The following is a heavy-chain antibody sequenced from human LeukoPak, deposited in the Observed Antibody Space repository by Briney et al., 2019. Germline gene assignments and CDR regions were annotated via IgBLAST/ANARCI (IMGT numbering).Heavy chain of an antibody. CDR2: IRGGGTSE. V-gene: IGHV3-23*01. D-gene: IGHD4-17*01. CDR3: ARDPNGDYIGAFDM. J-gene: IGHJ3*02. Sequence: GGSLRLSCTASGFTFSACAMMWVRQAPGKGPEWVSAIRGGGTSEFYADSVKGRFRISRDNSKDTLFLQMNSLRAEDTAVYYCARDPNGDYIGAFDMWGPGTMVTVSS. CDR1: GFTFSACA.